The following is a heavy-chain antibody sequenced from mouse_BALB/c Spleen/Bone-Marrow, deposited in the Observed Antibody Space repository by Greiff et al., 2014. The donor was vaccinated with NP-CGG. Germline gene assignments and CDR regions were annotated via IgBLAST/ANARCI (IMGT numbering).Heavy chain of an antibody. Sequence: EVQVVESGPNLVKPSQTLSLTCSVTGDSITSGYWNWIRKFPGNKLEYMGFISYSSSTYYNPSLKSRISITRDTSKNLYYLQLNSVTTEDSATYYCARSGSSGYHYYAMDYWGQGTSVTVSS. CDR1: GDSITSGY. CDR3: ARSGSSGYHYYAMDY. CDR2: ISYSSST. V-gene: IGHV3-8*02. D-gene: IGHD3-1*01. J-gene: IGHJ4*01.